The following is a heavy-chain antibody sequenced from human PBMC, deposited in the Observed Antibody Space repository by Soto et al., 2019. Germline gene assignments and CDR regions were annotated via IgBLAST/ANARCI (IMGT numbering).Heavy chain of an antibody. Sequence: QLQLQESGPGLVKPSETLSLTCIVSGGSISSSNYYWAWVRQPPGKGLEWIGSMYYSGNTYYNASLKSRVTIYVDTSKSQFFLKLTSVTAADTAIYYCSTTTGYWGQGILVSVCS. D-gene: IGHD1-1*01. J-gene: IGHJ4*02. CDR1: GGSISSSNYY. CDR3: STTTGY. CDR2: MYYSGNT. V-gene: IGHV4-39*01.